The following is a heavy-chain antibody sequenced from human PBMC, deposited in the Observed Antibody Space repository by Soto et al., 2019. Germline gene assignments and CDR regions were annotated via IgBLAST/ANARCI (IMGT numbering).Heavy chain of an antibody. CDR2: IKQDGSEK. CDR3: ARDWGGYYYGMDV. CDR1: GFTFSSYW. Sequence: LRLSCAASGFTFSSYWMSWVRQAPGKGLEWVANIKQDGSEKYYVDSVKGRFTISRDNAKNSLYLQMNSLRAEDTAVYYCARDWGGYYYGMDVWGQGTTVTVSS. J-gene: IGHJ6*02. V-gene: IGHV3-7*01. D-gene: IGHD3-16*01.